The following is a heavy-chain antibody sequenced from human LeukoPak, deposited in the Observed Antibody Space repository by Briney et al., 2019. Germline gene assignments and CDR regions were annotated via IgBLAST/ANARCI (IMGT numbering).Heavy chain of an antibody. CDR3: ATGGYCSGGSCYSG. CDR2: IQYDGSYK. Sequence: PGESLRLSCGTSGFAFSFFGMHWVRQAPGKGLEWVAFIQYDGSYKFYADSVQGRFSISRDNSKNTLFLQMNSLRAEDTAVYYCATGGYCSGGSCYSGWGQGTLVTVSS. D-gene: IGHD2-15*01. V-gene: IGHV3-30*02. J-gene: IGHJ4*02. CDR1: GFAFSFFG.